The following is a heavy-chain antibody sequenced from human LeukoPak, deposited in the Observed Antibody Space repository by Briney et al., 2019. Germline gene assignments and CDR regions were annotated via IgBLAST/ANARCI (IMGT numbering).Heavy chain of an antibody. CDR3: ARCLNYDILTGTYYNYGMDV. CDR1: GFTVSSNY. V-gene: IGHV3-66*01. J-gene: IGHJ6*02. CDR2: IYSGGST. Sequence: GGSLRLSCAASGFTVSSNYMSWVRQAPGKGLEWVSVIYSGGSTYYADSVKGRFTISRDNSKNTLYLQMNSLRAEDTAVYYCARCLNYDILTGTYYNYGMDVWGQGTTVTVSS. D-gene: IGHD3-9*01.